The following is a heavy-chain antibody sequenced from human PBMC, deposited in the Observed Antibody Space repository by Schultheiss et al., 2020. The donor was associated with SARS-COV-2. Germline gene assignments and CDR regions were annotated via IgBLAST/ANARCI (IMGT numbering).Heavy chain of an antibody. D-gene: IGHD4-17*01. CDR3: ATGGSTVTGTFDY. Sequence: GSLRLSCAASGFTFSSYAIHWVRQPPGKGLEWIGEINHGGSTNYNPSLKSRVTISVDTSKNQFSLKLSSVTAADTALYYCATGGSTVTGTFDYWGQGTLVTVSS. CDR2: INHGGST. V-gene: IGHV4-34*08. J-gene: IGHJ4*02. CDR1: GFTFSSYA.